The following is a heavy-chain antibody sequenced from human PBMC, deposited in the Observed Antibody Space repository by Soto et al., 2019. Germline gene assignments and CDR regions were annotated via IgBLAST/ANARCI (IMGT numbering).Heavy chain of an antibody. CDR3: AKGPLFWSGYYPEY. CDR1: GFTFSSYT. CDR2: ISVSGGST. D-gene: IGHD3-3*01. J-gene: IGHJ4*02. V-gene: IGHV3-23*01. Sequence: PXGSLRLACAASGFTFSSYTMSWVRQAPGKGLEWVSAISVSGGSTYYADSVKGRFTISRDNSKNTLYLQMNSLRAEDTAVYYCAKGPLFWSGYYPEYWGQGTLVTVSS.